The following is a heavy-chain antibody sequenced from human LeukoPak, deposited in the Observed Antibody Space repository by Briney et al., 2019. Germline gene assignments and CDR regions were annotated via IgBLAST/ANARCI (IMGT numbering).Heavy chain of an antibody. D-gene: IGHD3-22*01. Sequence: KPSETLSLTCTVSGGSISSYYWSWIRQPPGKGLEWIGYIYYSGSTNYNPSLKSRVTISVDTSKNQFSLKLSSVTAADTAVYYCARRGRYIYYDTGNWFDPWGQGTLVTVSS. V-gene: IGHV4-59*01. CDR2: IYYSGST. CDR1: GGSISSYY. CDR3: ARRGRYIYYDTGNWFDP. J-gene: IGHJ5*02.